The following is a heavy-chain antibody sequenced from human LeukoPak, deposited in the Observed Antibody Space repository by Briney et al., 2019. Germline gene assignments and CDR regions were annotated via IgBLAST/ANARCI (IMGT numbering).Heavy chain of an antibody. Sequence: SETLSLTCTVPGYSISSGYYWAWIRQPPGKGLEWIGNIYHTGSTYYNPSLKSRVTISVDTSKNQFSLKLSSVTAADTAVYFCARGPYSYDNSGAFDIWGQGTMVTVSS. V-gene: IGHV4-38-2*02. D-gene: IGHD3-22*01. J-gene: IGHJ3*02. CDR1: GYSISSGYY. CDR3: ARGPYSYDNSGAFDI. CDR2: IYHTGST.